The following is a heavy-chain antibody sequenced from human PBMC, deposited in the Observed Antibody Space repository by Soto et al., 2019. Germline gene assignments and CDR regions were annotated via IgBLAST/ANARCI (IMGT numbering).Heavy chain of an antibody. V-gene: IGHV1-18*01. CDR3: ARNPYYYDSSGYYYLHDY. CDR1: GYTFTSYG. J-gene: IGHJ4*02. CDR2: ISAYNGNT. D-gene: IGHD3-22*01. Sequence: ASVKASCKASGYTFTSYGISWVRQAPGQGLEWMGWISAYNGNTNYAQKLQGRVTMTTDTSTSTAYMELRSLRSDDTAVYYCARNPYYYDSSGYYYLHDYWGQGTLVTVSS.